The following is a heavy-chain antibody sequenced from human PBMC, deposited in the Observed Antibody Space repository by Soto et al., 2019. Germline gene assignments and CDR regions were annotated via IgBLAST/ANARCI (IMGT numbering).Heavy chain of an antibody. V-gene: IGHV1-3*05. D-gene: IGHD2-8*01. CDR2: INAGNGNT. CDR3: ARDLGYCTNGVCYPAWFDP. Sequence: QVHLVQSGAEEKKPGASVKVSCKASGYTFTSYAMYCVRQAPGQRLEWMGWINAGNGNTKYSQKFQGRVTITRDTSASTAYMELSSLRSEDTAVYYCARDLGYCTNGVCYPAWFDPWGQGTLVTVSS. CDR1: GYTFTSYA. J-gene: IGHJ5*02.